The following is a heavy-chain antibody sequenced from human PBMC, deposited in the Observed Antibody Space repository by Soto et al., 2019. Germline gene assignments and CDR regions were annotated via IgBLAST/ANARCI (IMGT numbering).Heavy chain of an antibody. CDR2: INHTGGT. J-gene: IGHJ5*02. CDR3: ATRITVFGLLIPPFEP. CDR1: GGSVNVYY. Sequence: LSLTCAVYGGSVNVYYWNWIRQPPGKGLEWIGEINHTGGTHYNPSLKSRVTMSVDTSKNQFSLRLSSVTAADTAIYYCATRITVFGLLIPPFEPWGQGTQVTVSS. V-gene: IGHV4-34*01. D-gene: IGHD3-3*01.